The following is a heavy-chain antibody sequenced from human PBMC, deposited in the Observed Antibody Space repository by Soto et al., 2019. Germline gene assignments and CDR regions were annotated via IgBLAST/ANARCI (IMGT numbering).Heavy chain of an antibody. J-gene: IGHJ6*02. V-gene: IGHV3-48*02. CDR2: ISSSSSTI. CDR3: ARDQGKKHLAREHATYYYYGMDV. D-gene: IGHD1-26*01. Sequence: QGKGLEWVSYISSSSSTIYYADSVKGRFTISRDNAKNSLYLQMNSLRDEDTAVYYCARDQGKKHLAREHATYYYYGMDVCGQGTMVSVSS.